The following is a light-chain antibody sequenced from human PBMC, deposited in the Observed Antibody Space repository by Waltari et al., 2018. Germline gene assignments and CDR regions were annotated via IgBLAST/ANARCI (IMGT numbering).Light chain of an antibody. V-gene: IGKV1-5*03. Sequence: DTQITQSPSTLSASVAHRVTIACRASQSVGTWLAWYQQKPGKAPKLLIYMASSLESGVPSRFSGSGSGTEFTLTISSLQPDDFATYSCQQYSSFSTFGQGTKLDI. CDR2: MAS. CDR3: QQYSSFST. J-gene: IGKJ2*01. CDR1: QSVGTW.